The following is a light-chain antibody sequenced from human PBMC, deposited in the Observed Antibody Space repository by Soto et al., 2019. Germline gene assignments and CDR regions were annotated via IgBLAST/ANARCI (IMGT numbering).Light chain of an antibody. CDR1: QSVSSN. Sequence: IVLTQSPATLSVSPGATATLSCRANQSVSSNLAWYQQKPGQAPRLLIYGASTRATAIPARFSGSGSGTEFTLNITSLQSEDSAVSDCQPYDSWLLWTFGQGTNVEI. CDR3: QPYDSWLLWT. CDR2: GAS. J-gene: IGKJ1*01. V-gene: IGKV3-15*01.